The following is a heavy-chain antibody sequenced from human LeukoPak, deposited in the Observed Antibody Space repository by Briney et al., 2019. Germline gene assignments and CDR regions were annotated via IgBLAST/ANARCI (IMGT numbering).Heavy chain of an antibody. Sequence: ASVKVSCKASGGTFSSYAISWVRQAPGQGLEWMGGIIPIFGTANYAQKFQGRVTITADKSTSTAYMELSSLRSEDTAVYYCARVIRGDHSDYYMDVWGKGTTVTVSS. CDR1: GGTFSSYA. CDR2: IIPIFGTA. J-gene: IGHJ6*03. CDR3: ARVIRGDHSDYYMDV. D-gene: IGHD3-10*01. V-gene: IGHV1-69*06.